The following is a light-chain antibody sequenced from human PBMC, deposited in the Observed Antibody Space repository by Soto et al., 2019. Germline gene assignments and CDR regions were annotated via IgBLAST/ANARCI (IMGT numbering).Light chain of an antibody. Sequence: QSALTQPASVSGSPGQSITISCTGTSSDVGRYKYVSWYQHHPGKAPKLIIYEVSNRPSGVSTRFSGSKSGNTASLTISGLQAEDEADYYCSSYTSRSTKVFGGGTKLTVL. CDR2: EVS. J-gene: IGLJ2*01. CDR1: SSDVGRYKY. V-gene: IGLV2-14*01. CDR3: SSYTSRSTKV.